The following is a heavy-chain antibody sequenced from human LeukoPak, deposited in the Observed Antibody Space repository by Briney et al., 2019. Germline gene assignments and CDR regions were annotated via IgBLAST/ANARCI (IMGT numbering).Heavy chain of an antibody. Sequence: SETLSLTCAVSGGSISSGGYSWSWIRQPPGKGLEWIGYIYHSGSTYYNPSLKSRVTISVDRTKNQFSLKLSSVTAADTAVYYCARDSPFTMYHAFDIWGQGTVVTVSS. J-gene: IGHJ3*02. CDR3: ARDSPFTMYHAFDI. CDR2: IYHSGST. CDR1: GGSISSGGYS. V-gene: IGHV4-30-2*01. D-gene: IGHD3-10*02.